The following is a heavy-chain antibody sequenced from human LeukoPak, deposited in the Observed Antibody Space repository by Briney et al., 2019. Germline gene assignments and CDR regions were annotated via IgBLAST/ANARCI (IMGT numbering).Heavy chain of an antibody. J-gene: IGHJ4*02. CDR2: ISPDGGNT. CDR1: GFTFSSYA. CDR3: VPKGTEGY. Sequence: GGSLRLSCSASGFTFSSYAMHWVRQAPGKGLEYVSAISPDGGNTYYADSVKGRFSISKDNSKNTLYLQMSSLRPEDTAVYYCVPKGTEGYWGQGTLVTVSS. V-gene: IGHV3-64D*06.